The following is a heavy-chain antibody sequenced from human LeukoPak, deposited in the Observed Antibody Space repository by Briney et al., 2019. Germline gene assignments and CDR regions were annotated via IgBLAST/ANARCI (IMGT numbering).Heavy chain of an antibody. CDR3: AKASGLRWFGGGSYGMDV. J-gene: IGHJ6*02. CDR2: ISYDGSNK. V-gene: IGHV3-30*18. CDR1: GFTFSSYG. Sequence: GAPLRPSCAAAGFTFSSYGMHWVRQAPGKGLEWLSVISYDGSNKYYADAAKRRFTISRDNSKHTLYLQMNSLRAEDTAVYYCAKASGLRWFGGGSYGMDVWGQGTTVTVPS. D-gene: IGHD3-16*01.